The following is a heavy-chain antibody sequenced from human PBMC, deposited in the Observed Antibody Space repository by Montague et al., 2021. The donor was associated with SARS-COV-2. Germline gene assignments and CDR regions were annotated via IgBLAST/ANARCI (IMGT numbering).Heavy chain of an antibody. D-gene: IGHD3-9*01. J-gene: IGHJ4*02. CDR2: IYASGST. Sequence: TLSLTCTVPGGYISSGSYYWSWIRQPAGRGMEWIGRIYASGSTKYNPSLKSRVTISVDTSKNQFSLKVSSVTAADTAVYYCARHALGYFDWLNEGYFDYWGQGTLVTVSS. CDR1: GGYISSGSYY. V-gene: IGHV4-61*02. CDR3: ARHALGYFDWLNEGYFDY.